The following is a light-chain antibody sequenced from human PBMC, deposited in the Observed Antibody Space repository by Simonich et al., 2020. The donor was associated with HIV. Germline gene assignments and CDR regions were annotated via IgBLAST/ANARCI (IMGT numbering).Light chain of an antibody. Sequence: DIVMTQSPDSLAVSLGERATINCKSSQSLLYSSNNKNYLAWYQQKPGQPPKLLIYWASTRESGVPARFSGSGSGTDFTLTISSLQAEDVAVYYCQQYYSPPLAFGGGTKVEIK. CDR2: WAS. CDR1: QSLLYSSNNKNY. V-gene: IGKV4-1*01. CDR3: QQYYSPPLA. J-gene: IGKJ4*01.